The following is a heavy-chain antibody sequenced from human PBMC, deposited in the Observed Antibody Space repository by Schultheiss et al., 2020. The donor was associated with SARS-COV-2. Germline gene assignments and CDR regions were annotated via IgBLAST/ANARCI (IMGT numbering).Heavy chain of an antibody. CDR1: GGSISSYY. CDR2: IYYSGST. CDR3: ARHAREQSIVVVPAAITLGFDY. D-gene: IGHD2-2*02. V-gene: IGHV4-59*04. J-gene: IGHJ4*02. Sequence: SQTLSLTCTVSGGSISSYYWSWIRQPPGKGLEWIGYIYYSGSTYYNPSLKSRVTISVDTSKNQFSLKLSSVTAADTAVYYCARHAREQSIVVVPAAITLGFDYWGQGTLVTVSS.